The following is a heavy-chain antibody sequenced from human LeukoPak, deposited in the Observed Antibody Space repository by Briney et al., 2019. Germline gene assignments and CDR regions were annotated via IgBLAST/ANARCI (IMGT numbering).Heavy chain of an antibody. V-gene: IGHV1-18*01. D-gene: IGHD3-10*01. Sequence: GASVKVSCKASGYTFTSYGISWVRQAPGQGLEWMGWISAYNGNTNYAQKLQGRVTMTTDTSTSTAYMELRSLRSDDTAVYYCARVAIGDSGGYYFDYWGQGTLVTVSS. CDR2: ISAYNGNT. CDR3: ARVAIGDSGGYYFDY. J-gene: IGHJ4*02. CDR1: GYTFTSYG.